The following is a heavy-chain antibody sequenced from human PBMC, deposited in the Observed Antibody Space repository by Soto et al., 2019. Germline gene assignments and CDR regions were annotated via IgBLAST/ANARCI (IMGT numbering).Heavy chain of an antibody. CDR3: ARDARYYYDSSGYYYSTSFFDY. J-gene: IGHJ4*02. CDR2: IWYDGSNK. V-gene: IGHV3-33*01. CDR1: GFTFSSYG. Sequence: GGSLRLSCAASGFTFSSYGMHWVRQAPGKGLEWVAVIWYDGSNKYYADSVKGRFTISRDNSKNTLYLQMNSLRAEDTAVYYCARDARYYYDSSGYYYSTSFFDYWGQGTLVTVSS. D-gene: IGHD3-22*01.